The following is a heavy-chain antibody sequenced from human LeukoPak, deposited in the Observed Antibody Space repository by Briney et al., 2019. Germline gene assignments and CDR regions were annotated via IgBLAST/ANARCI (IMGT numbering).Heavy chain of an antibody. D-gene: IGHD5-12*01. CDR2: ITSNGGTT. V-gene: IGHV3-64D*06. J-gene: IGHJ4*02. CDR3: LKDARGYSAY. CDR1: GFTFSNYD. Sequence: GGSLRLSCSASGFTFSNYDMHWVRQAPGKGLEYVSAITSNGGTTYYADSVKGRFTISRDNSKNTLYLQMSSLRAEDTAVYYCLKDARGYSAYWGQGTLVTVSS.